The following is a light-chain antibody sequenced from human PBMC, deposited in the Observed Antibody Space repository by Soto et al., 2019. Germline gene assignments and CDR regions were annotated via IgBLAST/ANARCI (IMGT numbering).Light chain of an antibody. CDR1: HGISSA. J-gene: IGKJ4*01. CDR3: QQFNNYPLT. V-gene: IGKV1D-13*01. CDR2: DAS. Sequence: AIQLTQSPSSLSASVGDRVTVTCRASHGISSALAWYQQKPGRAPKLLIYDASNLEGGVPSRFSGRGSETDFALTISSLQPEDVATYYCQQFNNYPLTFGGGTKVEIK.